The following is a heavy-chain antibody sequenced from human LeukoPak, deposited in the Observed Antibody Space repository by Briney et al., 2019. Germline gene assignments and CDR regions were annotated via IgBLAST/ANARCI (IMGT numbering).Heavy chain of an antibody. CDR2: IKSKTDGGTT. D-gene: IGHD3-22*01. CDR3: TTDLREPDYYDSRPIDY. Sequence: PGGSLRLSCAASGFTVSSNYMSWVRQAPGKGLEWVGRIKSKTDGGTTDYAAPVKGRFTISRDDSKNTLYLQMNSLKTEDTAVYYCTTDLREPDYYDSRPIDYWGQGTLVTVSS. CDR1: GFTVSSNY. V-gene: IGHV3-15*01. J-gene: IGHJ4*02.